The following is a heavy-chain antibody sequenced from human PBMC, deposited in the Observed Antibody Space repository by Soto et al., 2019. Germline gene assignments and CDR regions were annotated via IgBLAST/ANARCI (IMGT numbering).Heavy chain of an antibody. Sequence: EVQLVESGGGLVQPGGSLRLSCSASGFTFSFYAMHWVRQAPGKGLEFVSAISTDGGNTHYADSVKGRFTISRDNSKNTQYLQRSSLTAEDTAVYYCVKGEYYYDSSGYYPFDHWGQGTLVIVSS. J-gene: IGHJ4*02. CDR2: ISTDGGNT. CDR3: VKGEYYYDSSGYYPFDH. V-gene: IGHV3-64D*06. CDR1: GFTFSFYA. D-gene: IGHD3-22*01.